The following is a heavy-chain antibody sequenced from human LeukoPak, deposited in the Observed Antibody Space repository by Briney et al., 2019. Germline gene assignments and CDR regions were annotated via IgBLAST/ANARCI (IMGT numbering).Heavy chain of an antibody. V-gene: IGHV3-23*01. J-gene: IGHJ5*02. CDR3: AKEYGDYGPDWFDP. D-gene: IGHD4-17*01. CDR2: ISASGGNT. CDR1: GFTFSNYA. Sequence: PGGSLRLSCAASGFTFSNYAMNWVRQAPGKGLEWVSGISASGGNTYYADSVKGRLTISRDNSKNTLYLQMHSLRAEDTAVYYCAKEYGDYGPDWFDPWGQGKLVTVSS.